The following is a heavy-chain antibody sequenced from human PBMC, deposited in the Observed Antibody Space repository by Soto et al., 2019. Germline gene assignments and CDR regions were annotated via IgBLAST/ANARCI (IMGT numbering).Heavy chain of an antibody. CDR2: ISAYNGNT. Sequence: GASVKVSCKASGYTFTSYGISWVRQAPGQGLERMGWISAYNGNTNYAQKLQGRVTMTTDTSTSTAYMELRSLRSDDTAVYYCARDPRSIVVVAMPRGAFDIWGQGTMVTVSS. D-gene: IGHD2-15*01. CDR3: ARDPRSIVVVAMPRGAFDI. CDR1: GYTFTSYG. J-gene: IGHJ3*02. V-gene: IGHV1-18*01.